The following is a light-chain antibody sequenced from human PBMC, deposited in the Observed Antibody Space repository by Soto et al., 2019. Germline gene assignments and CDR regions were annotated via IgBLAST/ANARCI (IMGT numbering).Light chain of an antibody. CDR1: QAVRGA. CDR2: DVS. J-gene: IGKJ5*01. V-gene: IGKV1-13*02. Sequence: AIQLTQSPSSLSASVGDRVTITCRASQAVRGALAWYQQKPGQAPKILIYDVSHLESGVPSRFSGSSSGTDFTLTISSLQPIDFATYYCLQFNSYPITFGQGTRLEIK. CDR3: LQFNSYPIT.